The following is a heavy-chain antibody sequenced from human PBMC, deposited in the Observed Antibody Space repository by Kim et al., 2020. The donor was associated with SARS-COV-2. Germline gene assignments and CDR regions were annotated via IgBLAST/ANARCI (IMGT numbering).Heavy chain of an antibody. CDR3: AKDREPPSGLWFGESFDWYFDY. Sequence: TISRDNSKNTLYLQMNSLRAEDTAVYYCAKDREPPSGLWFGESFDWYFDYWGQGTLVTVSS. V-gene: IGHV3-23*01. J-gene: IGHJ4*02. D-gene: IGHD3-10*01.